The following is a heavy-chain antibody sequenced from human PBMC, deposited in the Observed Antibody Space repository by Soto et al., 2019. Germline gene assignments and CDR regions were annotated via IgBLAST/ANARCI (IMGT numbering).Heavy chain of an antibody. D-gene: IGHD1-26*01. Sequence: QVQLVESGGGVVQPGRSLRLSCAASGFTFNTYGMHWVRQAPGKGLEWVAVIWHDGGKKYYADSAKVRFTISRDNSKNTLFLQMNSLRAEDTAVYYCARDLGKGNGPFDYWGQGTLVTVSS. CDR1: GFTFNTYG. V-gene: IGHV3-33*01. CDR2: IWHDGGKK. J-gene: IGHJ4*02. CDR3: ARDLGKGNGPFDY.